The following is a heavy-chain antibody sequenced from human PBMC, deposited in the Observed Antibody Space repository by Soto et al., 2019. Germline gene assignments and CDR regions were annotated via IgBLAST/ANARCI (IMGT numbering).Heavy chain of an antibody. Sequence: PXGSRRLSCAAAGFTLSSYAMSWVRQAPGRGLEWVSTIIGSDGRTYSTDSVKGRFTISRDNSRNTAYLQMNSLRVEDTAVYYCAKGVSPITPPALFDYWGRGSLVTVSS. CDR1: GFTLSSYA. CDR3: AKGVSPITPPALFDY. CDR2: IIGSDGRT. V-gene: IGHV3-23*01. J-gene: IGHJ4*02. D-gene: IGHD3-10*01.